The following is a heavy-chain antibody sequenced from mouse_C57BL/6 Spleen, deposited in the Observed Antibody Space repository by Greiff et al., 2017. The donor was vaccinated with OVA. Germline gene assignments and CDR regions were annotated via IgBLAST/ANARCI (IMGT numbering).Heavy chain of an antibody. J-gene: IGHJ2*01. CDR1: GYTFTDYN. V-gene: IGHV1-22*01. D-gene: IGHD2-3*01. Sequence: VQLQQSGPELVKPGASVKMSCKASGYTFTDYNMHWVKQSHGKSLEWIGYINPNNGGTSYNQKFKGKATLTVNKSSSTAYMELRSLTSEDSAVYYCARVYDGYYVPYYFDYWGQGTTLTVSP. CDR2: INPNNGGT. CDR3: ARVYDGYYVPYYFDY.